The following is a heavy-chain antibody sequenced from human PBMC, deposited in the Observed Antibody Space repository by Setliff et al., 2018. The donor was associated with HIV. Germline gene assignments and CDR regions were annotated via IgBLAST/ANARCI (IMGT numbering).Heavy chain of an antibody. V-gene: IGHV1-2*02. D-gene: IGHD3-22*01. J-gene: IGHJ1*01. CDR1: GYTFTGYY. CDR2: ISPDSGGT. Sequence: ASVKVSCKASGYTFTGYYMHWVRRAPGQGLEWVGWISPDSGGTNYSQKFQGRVTMTRDTSISTVYMELSSLRSEDTAVYYCARDWEARADYYDTSGQAQYFQHWGQGTLVTVSS. CDR3: ARDWEARADYYDTSGQAQYFQH.